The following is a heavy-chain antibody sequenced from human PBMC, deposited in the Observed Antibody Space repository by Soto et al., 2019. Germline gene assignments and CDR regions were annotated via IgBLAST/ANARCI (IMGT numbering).Heavy chain of an antibody. D-gene: IGHD6-13*01. CDR3: ASWAADGTTHYYYYYYAMDV. Sequence: ASVKVSCKASGYTFTSYAMHWVRQAPGQRLEWMGWINAGNGNTKYSQKFQGRVTITRDTSASTAYMELSSLRSEETAVYYCASWAADGTTHYYYYYYAMDVWGQGTTVTVSS. CDR1: GYTFTSYA. CDR2: INAGNGNT. V-gene: IGHV1-3*01. J-gene: IGHJ6*02.